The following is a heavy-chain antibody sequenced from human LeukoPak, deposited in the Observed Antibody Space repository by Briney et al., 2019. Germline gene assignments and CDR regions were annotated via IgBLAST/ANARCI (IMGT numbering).Heavy chain of an antibody. CDR2: ISGSGGST. Sequence: GGSLRLSCAASGFTFSSYATSWVRQAPGKGLEWVSAISGSGGSTYYADSVKGRFTISRDNSKNTLYLQMNSLRAEDTAVYYCARTYCSSTSCLNWFDPWGQGTLVTVSS. V-gene: IGHV3-23*01. J-gene: IGHJ5*02. D-gene: IGHD2-2*01. CDR3: ARTYCSSTSCLNWFDP. CDR1: GFTFSSYA.